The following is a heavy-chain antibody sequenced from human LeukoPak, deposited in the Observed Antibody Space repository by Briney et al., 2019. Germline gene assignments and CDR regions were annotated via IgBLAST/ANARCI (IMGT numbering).Heavy chain of an antibody. CDR3: ARLRGVHCSSTSCSRLDGSDI. D-gene: IGHD2-2*01. J-gene: IGHJ3*02. Sequence: SETLSLTCTVSGGSISSYYWTWIRQPPGKGLEWIGYIYYSGGTNYNPSLKSRVTISVHTSKNQFSLKLSSVTTADTAVYYCARLRGVHCSSTSCSRLDGSDIWGQGTMVTVSS. V-gene: IGHV4-59*08. CDR1: GGSISSYY. CDR2: IYYSGGT.